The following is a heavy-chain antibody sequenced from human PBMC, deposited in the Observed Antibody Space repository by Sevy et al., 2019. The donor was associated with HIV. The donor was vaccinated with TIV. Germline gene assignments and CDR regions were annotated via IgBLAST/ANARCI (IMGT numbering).Heavy chain of an antibody. CDR3: AKGERSFYGIDV. J-gene: IGHJ6*02. D-gene: IGHD1-26*01. CDR1: GFTFGTYV. Sequence: GGSLRLSCAASGFTFGTYVMNWVRQAPGKGLEWVSGISGSGGSTYYADSVKGRITISRDNSKKTVYLQMNSLRAEDTAVYYCAKGERSFYGIDVWGQGTTVTVSS. CDR2: ISGSGGST. V-gene: IGHV3-23*01.